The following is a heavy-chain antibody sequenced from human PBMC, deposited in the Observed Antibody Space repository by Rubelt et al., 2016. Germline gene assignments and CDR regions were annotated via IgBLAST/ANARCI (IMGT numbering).Heavy chain of an antibody. J-gene: IGHJ6*02. V-gene: IGHV4-39*01. D-gene: IGHD1-26*01. CDR1: GTSTSSSSYY. CDR2: LYYSGST. Sequence: QLQLQESGPGLVKPSETLSLTCTVSGTSTSSSSYYWGWIRQPPGKGLEWIGSLYYSGSTYYSPSLKSRVTISVDTSTNQFSLNLTSGTAADTAVYYCARRSGSYYYYGMDVWGQGTTVTVSS. CDR3: ARRSGSYYYYGMDV.